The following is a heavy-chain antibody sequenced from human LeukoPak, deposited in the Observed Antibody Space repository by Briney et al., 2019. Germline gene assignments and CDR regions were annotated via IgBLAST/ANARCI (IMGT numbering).Heavy chain of an antibody. J-gene: IGHJ4*02. CDR2: IYYSGST. D-gene: IGHD3-9*01. V-gene: IGHV4-39*02. CDR1: GGSISSSSYY. CDR3: AREVRYFDWLFTKLARCYYFDY. Sequence: SETLSLTCTVSGGSISSSSYYWGWIRQPPGKGLEWIGSIYYSGSTYYNPSLKSRVTISVDTSKNQFSLKLSSVTAADTAVYYCAREVRYFDWLFTKLARCYYFDYWGQGTLVTVSS.